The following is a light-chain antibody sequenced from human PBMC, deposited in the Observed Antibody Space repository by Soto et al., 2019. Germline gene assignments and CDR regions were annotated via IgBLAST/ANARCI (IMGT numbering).Light chain of an antibody. V-gene: IGLV2-11*01. CDR2: DVN. CDR3: CSWAGNSLV. J-gene: IGLJ3*02. CDR1: SSDVGGYNY. Sequence: QSALTQPRSVSGSPGQSVTISCTGTSSDVGGYNYVSWYQQHPGKAPKIKIYDVNERPAGVPDRFSGSKSGNTASLTISGVQAEDEADYYCCSWAGNSLVFGGGTKLTVL.